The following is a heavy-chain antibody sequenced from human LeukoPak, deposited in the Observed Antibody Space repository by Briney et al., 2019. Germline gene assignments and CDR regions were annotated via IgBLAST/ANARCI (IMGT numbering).Heavy chain of an antibody. D-gene: IGHD4/OR15-4a*01. Sequence: ASVTVSCKTSGYRFSEYYIHWLRQAPGQGLAWMGWINPHNGGTNYAQRFQGRVTMTRATSISTAYMEVTTLRSDDTAVYYCARVDGAIIAFPFESWGQGTPVIASS. J-gene: IGHJ4*02. CDR2: INPHNGGT. V-gene: IGHV1-2*02. CDR1: GYRFSEYY. CDR3: ARVDGAIIAFPFES.